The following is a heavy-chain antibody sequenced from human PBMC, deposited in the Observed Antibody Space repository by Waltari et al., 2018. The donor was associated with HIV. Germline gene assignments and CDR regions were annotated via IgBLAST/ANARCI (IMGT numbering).Heavy chain of an antibody. J-gene: IGHJ3*02. CDR1: GGSISSSSYY. D-gene: IGHD2-21*02. V-gene: IGHV4-39*01. CDR3: ARHDRDVVVVTANDAFDI. Sequence: QLQLQESGPGLVKPSETLSLTCTVSGGSISSSSYYWGWIRQPPGKGLEWIGSIYYSGSTYYNPSLKSRVTISIDTSKNQFSLKLSSVTAADTAVYYCARHDRDVVVVTANDAFDIWGQGTMVTVSS. CDR2: IYYSGST.